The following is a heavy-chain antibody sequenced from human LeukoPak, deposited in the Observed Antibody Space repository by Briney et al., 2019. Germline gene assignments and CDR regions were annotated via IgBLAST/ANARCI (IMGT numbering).Heavy chain of an antibody. CDR3: ARDAPDDYSTEYYFDY. J-gene: IGHJ4*02. CDR1: GYTFTSYD. Sequence: ASVKVSCKASGYTFTSYDINWVRQATGQVLEWMGWMNPNSGNTGYAQKFQGRVTMTRNTSISTAYMELSSLRSEDTAVYYCARDAPDDYSTEYYFDYWGQGTLVTVSS. CDR2: MNPNSGNT. V-gene: IGHV1-8*01. D-gene: IGHD4-11*01.